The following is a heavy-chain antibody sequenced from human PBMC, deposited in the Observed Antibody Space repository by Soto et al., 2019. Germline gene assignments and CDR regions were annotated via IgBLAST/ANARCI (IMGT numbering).Heavy chain of an antibody. CDR1: GFSLSSYA. CDR3: VKGEYYYDSSGYYPFDY. Sequence: GGSLRLSCVASGFSLSSYAMHWVRQAPGKGLEYVSSISTNGGSTHYADSVKGRFTISRDNSKNTQYLQMSSLRADDTAVYYCVKGEYYYDSSGYYPFDYWGQGTLVTVSS. J-gene: IGHJ4*02. CDR2: ISTNGGST. D-gene: IGHD3-22*01. V-gene: IGHV3-64D*06.